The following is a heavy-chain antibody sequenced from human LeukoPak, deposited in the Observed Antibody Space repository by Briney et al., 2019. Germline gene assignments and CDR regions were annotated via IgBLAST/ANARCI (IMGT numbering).Heavy chain of an antibody. V-gene: IGHV3-30*04. CDR1: GFTFSSYA. J-gene: IGHJ4*02. Sequence: GGSLRLSCAAPGFTFSSYAMHWVRQAPGKGLGWVAVISYDGSNKYYADSVKGRFTISRDNSKNTLYLQMNSLRAEDTAVYFCAKRGVVIRVILVGFHKEAYYFDSWGQGALVTVSS. CDR3: AKRGVVIRVILVGFHKEAYYFDS. D-gene: IGHD3-22*01. CDR2: ISYDGSNK.